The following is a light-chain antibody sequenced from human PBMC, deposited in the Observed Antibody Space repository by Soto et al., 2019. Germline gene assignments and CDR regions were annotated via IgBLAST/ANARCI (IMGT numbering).Light chain of an antibody. CDR2: KAS. CDR1: QSISSW. CDR3: QQYNSGGFT. Sequence: DIQMTQSPSTLSASVGDRVTITCRASQSISSWLAWYQQKPGKAPKLLIYKASSLESGVPSRFSGSGSGTEFTLTISSLQPDDFANYYCQQYNSGGFTFGPGTKVDIK. V-gene: IGKV1-5*03. J-gene: IGKJ3*01.